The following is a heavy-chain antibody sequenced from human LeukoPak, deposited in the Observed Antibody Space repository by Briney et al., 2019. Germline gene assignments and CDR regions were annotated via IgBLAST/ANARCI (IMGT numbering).Heavy chain of an antibody. CDR2: ISAYNGNT. J-gene: IGHJ3*02. CDR1: GGTFSSYA. D-gene: IGHD5-12*01. Sequence: ASVKVSCKASGGTFSSYAISWVRQAPGQGLEWMGWISAYNGNTNYAQKLQGRVTMTTDTSTSTAYMELRSLRSDDTAVYYCAKTDKYSGYSDAFDIWGQGTMVTVSS. CDR3: AKTDKYSGYSDAFDI. V-gene: IGHV1-18*01.